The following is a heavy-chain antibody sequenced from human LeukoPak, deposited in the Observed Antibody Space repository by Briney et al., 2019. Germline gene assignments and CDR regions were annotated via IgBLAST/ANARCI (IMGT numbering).Heavy chain of an antibody. J-gene: IGHJ4*02. V-gene: IGHV1-3*01. CDR1: GYTFTSYA. D-gene: IGHD6-19*01. CDR3: ARDQYSSGWYYFDY. Sequence: ASVNVSCKASGYTFTSYAMHWVRQAPGQRLEWMGWINAGNGNTKYSQKFQGRVTITRDTSASTAYMELSSLRSEDTAVYYCARDQYSSGWYYFDYWGQGTLVTVSS. CDR2: INAGNGNT.